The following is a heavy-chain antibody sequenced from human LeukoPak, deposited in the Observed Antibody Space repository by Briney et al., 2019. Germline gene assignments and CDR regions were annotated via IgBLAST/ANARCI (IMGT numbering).Heavy chain of an antibody. V-gene: IGHV3-30*18. D-gene: IGHD3-10*01. CDR3: AKEIHAFGGFDY. CDR2: ISKNGNHQ. Sequence: GNSLRLSCAVSGFTFSSYGMHWVRQAPGKGLEWVAGISKNGNHQSYADSVKGRFTISRDNSKNTLFLQMHSLRVEDTAVHYCAKEIHAFGGFDYWGQGTLVTVSS. J-gene: IGHJ4*02. CDR1: GFTFSSYG.